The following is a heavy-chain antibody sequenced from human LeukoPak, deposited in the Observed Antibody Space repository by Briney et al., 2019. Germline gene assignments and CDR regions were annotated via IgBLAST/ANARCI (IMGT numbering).Heavy chain of an antibody. V-gene: IGHV4-39*01. CDR3: ARHGPNYYYALAV. CDR1: GGSISSGNYY. J-gene: IGHJ6*02. CDR2: IYYSGST. Sequence: PSETLSLTCTVSGGSISSGNYYWGWIRQPPGKGLEWIGSIYYSGSTYYNSSLESRVTISVDTSKNQFSLKLTSVTAADTAVFHCARHGPNYYYALAVWGQGTAVTVSS.